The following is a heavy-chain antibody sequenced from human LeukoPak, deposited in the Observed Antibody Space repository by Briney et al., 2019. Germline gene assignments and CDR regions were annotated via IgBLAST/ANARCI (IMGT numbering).Heavy chain of an antibody. CDR2: IKQDGSET. CDR3: ARLNYYANKGPDAFDI. CDR1: GFTFSSYW. V-gene: IGHV3-7*01. J-gene: IGHJ3*02. D-gene: IGHD3-10*01. Sequence: GGSLRLSCAASGFTFSSYWMTWVRQAPGKGLEGVANIKQDGSETYYVDSVKGRFTISRDNAKNSLYLQMNSLRTEDTAVYSCARLNYYANKGPDAFDIWGQGTMVTVSS.